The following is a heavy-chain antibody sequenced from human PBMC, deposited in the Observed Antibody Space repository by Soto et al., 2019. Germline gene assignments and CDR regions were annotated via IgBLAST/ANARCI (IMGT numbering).Heavy chain of an antibody. D-gene: IGHD2-15*01. CDR3: AREGGEGAYFDY. CDR1: GFTFSSYA. V-gene: IGHV3-30-3*01. CDR2: ISYDGSNK. J-gene: IGHJ4*02. Sequence: GGSLRLSCAASGFTFSSYAMHWVRQAPGKGLEWVAVISYDGSNKYYADSVKGRFTISRDNSKNTLYLQMNSLRAEDTAVYYCAREGGEGAYFDYWGQGTLVTVSS.